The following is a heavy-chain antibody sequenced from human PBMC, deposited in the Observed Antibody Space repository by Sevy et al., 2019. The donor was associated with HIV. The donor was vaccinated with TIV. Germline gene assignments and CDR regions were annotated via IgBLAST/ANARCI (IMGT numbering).Heavy chain of an antibody. V-gene: IGHV5-51*01. CDR1: GYSFTSYW. D-gene: IGHD3-22*01. CDR2: IYPGDSDT. J-gene: IGHJ6*03. CDR3: ARGVSDSSGYYRYYYYYMDV. Sequence: GESLKISCKGSGYSFTSYWIGWVRQMPGKGLEWMGIIYPGDSDTRYSPSFQGQDTISADKSISTAYLQWSSLKASDTAMYYCARGVSDSSGYYRYYYYYMDVWGKGTTVTVSS.